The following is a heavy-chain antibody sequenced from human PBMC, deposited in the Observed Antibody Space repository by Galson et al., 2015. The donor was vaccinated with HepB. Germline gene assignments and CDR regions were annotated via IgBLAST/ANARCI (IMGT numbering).Heavy chain of an antibody. V-gene: IGHV3-33*01. D-gene: IGHD1-26*01. CDR3: ARDKGGGSYYGGNDY. CDR2: IWYDGSNK. Sequence: SLRLSCAASGFTFSSYGMHWVRQAPGKGLEWVAVIWYDGSNKYYADSVKGRFTISRDNSKNTLYLQMNSLRAEDTAVYYCARDKGGGSYYGGNDYWGQGTLVTVSS. J-gene: IGHJ4*02. CDR1: GFTFSSYG.